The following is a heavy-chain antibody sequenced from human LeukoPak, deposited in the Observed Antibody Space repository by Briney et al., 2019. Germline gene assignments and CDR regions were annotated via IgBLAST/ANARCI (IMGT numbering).Heavy chain of an antibody. CDR3: ARVGYSGSYRYLYYFDY. CDR1: GYTFTSYG. J-gene: IGHJ4*02. V-gene: IGHV1-2*02. Sequence: GASVKVSCKASGYTFTSYGISWVRQAPGQGLEWMGWINPNSGGTNYAQKFQGRVTMTRDTSISTAYMELSRLRSDDTAVYYCARVGYSGSYRYLYYFDYWGQGTLVTVSS. CDR2: INPNSGGT. D-gene: IGHD1-26*01.